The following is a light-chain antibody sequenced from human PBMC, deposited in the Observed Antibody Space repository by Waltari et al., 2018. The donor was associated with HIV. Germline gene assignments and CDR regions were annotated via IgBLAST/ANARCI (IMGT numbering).Light chain of an antibody. Sequence: QSVLTQPPSASGTPGQRVTISCSGNSFNIGTNSVNWYLQFPGTAPKLLMYNNDQRPSGVRDRLSGSKSGTSASLAISGLQSEDEADYYCASWDDSLNALVFGGGTKLTVL. CDR2: NND. V-gene: IGLV1-44*01. CDR3: ASWDDSLNALV. CDR1: SFNIGTNS. J-gene: IGLJ3*02.